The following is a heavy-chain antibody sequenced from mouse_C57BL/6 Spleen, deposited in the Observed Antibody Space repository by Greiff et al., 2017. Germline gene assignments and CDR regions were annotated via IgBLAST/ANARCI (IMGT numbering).Heavy chain of an antibody. CDR2: ISSGSSTI. Sequence: EVQGVESGGGLVKPGGSLKLSCAASGFTFSDYGMHWVRQAPEKGLEWVAYISSGSSTIYYADTVKGRFTISRDNAKNTLFLQMTSLRSEDTAMYYCARSGYDYYGAWFAYWGQGTLVTVSA. CDR1: GFTFSDYG. CDR3: ARSGYDYYGAWFAY. V-gene: IGHV5-17*01. J-gene: IGHJ3*01. D-gene: IGHD1-1*01.